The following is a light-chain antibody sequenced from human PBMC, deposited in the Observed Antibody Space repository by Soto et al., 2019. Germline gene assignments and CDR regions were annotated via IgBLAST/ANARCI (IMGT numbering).Light chain of an antibody. Sequence: QFALTQPASVSGSPGQSITISCTGTSSDVGGYNYVSWYQHHPGKAPKLMIYEVSNRPSGVSNRFSGSKSGNTASLTISGLQAEDEADYYCSSYTSSSTLVFGGGTQLTVL. J-gene: IGLJ2*01. CDR3: SSYTSSSTLV. V-gene: IGLV2-14*01. CDR1: SSDVGGYNY. CDR2: EVS.